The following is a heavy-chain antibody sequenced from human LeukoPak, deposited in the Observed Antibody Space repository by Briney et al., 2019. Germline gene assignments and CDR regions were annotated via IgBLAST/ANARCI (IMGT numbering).Heavy chain of an antibody. V-gene: IGHV3-64D*09. CDR1: GFTFSSYA. Sequence: GGSLRLSCSASGFTFSSYAMHWVRQAPGKGLEYVSAISTYGGGTYYTDSVKGRFSISRDNSKNMLYLQMSSLRPEDTAVYYCVKPYQGDQWLEAPAYHFDYWAREPWSPSPQ. D-gene: IGHD6-19*01. J-gene: IGHJ4*02. CDR3: VKPYQGDQWLEAPAYHFDY. CDR2: ISTYGGGT.